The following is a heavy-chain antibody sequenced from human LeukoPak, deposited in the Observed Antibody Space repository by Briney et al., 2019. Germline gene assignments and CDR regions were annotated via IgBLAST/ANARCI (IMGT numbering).Heavy chain of an antibody. CDR2: IYYSGST. CDR1: GGSISSYY. Sequence: KTSETLPLTCTVSGGSISSYYWSWIRQPPGKALEWIGYIYYSGSTNYNPSLKSRVTILVDTSKNQFSLKLRSVTAADTAVYYCVRSAGSSSWTTWGQGTLVTVSS. D-gene: IGHD6-13*01. V-gene: IGHV4-59*13. J-gene: IGHJ5*02. CDR3: VRSAGSSSWTT.